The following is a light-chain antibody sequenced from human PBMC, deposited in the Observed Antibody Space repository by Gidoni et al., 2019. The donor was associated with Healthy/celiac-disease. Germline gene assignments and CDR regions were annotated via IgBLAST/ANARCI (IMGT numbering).Light chain of an antibody. J-gene: IGKJ2*01. CDR2: KAS. CDR3: QQYNSYLYT. CDR1: QSISSW. V-gene: IGKV1-5*03. Sequence: DIQMTQSPSTLSASVGDRVTITCRASQSISSWLAWYQQKPGNAPNLLIYKASSLESGIPSRFSGSGSGTEFTLTISSLQPDDFATYYCQQYNSYLYTFXQXTKLEIK.